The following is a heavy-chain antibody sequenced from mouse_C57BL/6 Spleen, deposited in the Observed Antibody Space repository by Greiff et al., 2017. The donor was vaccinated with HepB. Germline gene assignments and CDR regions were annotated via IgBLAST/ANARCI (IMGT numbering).Heavy chain of an antibody. J-gene: IGHJ2*01. CDR1: GYTFTSYW. V-gene: IGHV1-59*01. CDR3: ARSGYSNDFDY. D-gene: IGHD2-5*01. Sequence: QVQLQQPGAELVRPGTSVKLSCKASGYTFTSYWMHWVKQRPGQGLEWIGVIDPSDSYTNYNQKFKGKATLTVDTSSSTAYMQLSSLTSEDSAVYYCARSGYSNDFDYWGQGTTLTVSS. CDR2: IDPSDSYT.